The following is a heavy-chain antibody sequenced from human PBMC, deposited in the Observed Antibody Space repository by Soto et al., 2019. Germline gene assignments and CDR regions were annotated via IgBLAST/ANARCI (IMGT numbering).Heavy chain of an antibody. CDR1: GGSISSGDYY. CDR2: IYYSGST. D-gene: IGHD4-4*01. CDR3: ARTHYDYSNLRWFDP. Sequence: SETLSLTCTVSGGSISSGDYYWSRIRQPPGKGLEWIGYIYYSGSTYYNPSLKSRVTISVDTSKNQFSLKLSSVTAADTAVYYCARTHYDYSNLRWFDPWGQGTLFTVSA. V-gene: IGHV4-30-4*01. J-gene: IGHJ5*02.